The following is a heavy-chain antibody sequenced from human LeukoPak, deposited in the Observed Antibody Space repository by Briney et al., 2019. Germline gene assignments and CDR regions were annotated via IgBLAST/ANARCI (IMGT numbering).Heavy chain of an antibody. J-gene: IGHJ4*02. Sequence: PSETLSLTCTVSGGSISSGGYYWSWIRQPPGKGLEWIGYIYYSGSTNYNPSLKSRVSISVDTSKNQFSLKLSSVTAADTAVYYCARGLGFGEPRFDNWGQGTQVTVSS. CDR1: GGSISSGGYY. D-gene: IGHD3-10*01. CDR2: IYYSGST. V-gene: IGHV4-61*08. CDR3: ARGLGFGEPRFDN.